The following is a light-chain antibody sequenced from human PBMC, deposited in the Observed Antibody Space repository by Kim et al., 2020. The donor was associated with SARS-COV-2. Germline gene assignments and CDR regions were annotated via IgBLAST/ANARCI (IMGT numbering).Light chain of an antibody. J-gene: IGKJ4*01. CDR2: DAF. V-gene: IGKV3-11*01. CDR3: QQRSNWPLT. Sequence: LSPGERATLSCGASQSVSSYLAWYQQRPGQAPRLLIYDAFNRAPGIPDRFSGSGSGTDFTLTISSLESEDFAVYYCQQRSNWPLTFGGGTKVDIK. CDR1: QSVSSY.